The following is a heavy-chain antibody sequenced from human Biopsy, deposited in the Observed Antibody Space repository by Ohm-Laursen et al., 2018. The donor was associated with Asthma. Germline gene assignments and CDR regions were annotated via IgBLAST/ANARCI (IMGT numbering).Heavy chain of an antibody. J-gene: IGHJ3*02. CDR3: ARDGGLTSYPGTFHI. D-gene: IGHD1-1*01. Sequence: ASVKVSCNASGYTFTSYGISWVRQAPGQGLEWMGWISAYNGNTNYAQKLQGRVTMTTDTSTSTAYMELRSLRSDDTAVYYCARDGGLTSYPGTFHIWGQGTMVTVSS. V-gene: IGHV1-18*04. CDR1: GYTFTSYG. CDR2: ISAYNGNT.